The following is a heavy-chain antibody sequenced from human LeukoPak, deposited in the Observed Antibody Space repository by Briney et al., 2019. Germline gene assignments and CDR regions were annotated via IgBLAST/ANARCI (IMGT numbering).Heavy chain of an antibody. CDR1: GFTFSSYA. V-gene: IGHV3-23*01. D-gene: IGHD6-19*01. J-gene: IGHJ4*02. CDR3: ASRPGYSSGWSNY. CDR2: ISGSGGST. Sequence: GGSLRLSCAASGFTFSSYAMSWVRQAPGKGLEWVSAISGSGGSTYYADSVKGRFTISRDNSKNTLYLQMNSLRAEDTAVYYCASRPGYSSGWSNYWGQGTLVTVSS.